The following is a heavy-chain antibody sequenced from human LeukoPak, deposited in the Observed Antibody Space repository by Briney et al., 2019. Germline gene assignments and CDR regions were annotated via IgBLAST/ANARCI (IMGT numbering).Heavy chain of an antibody. CDR3: ARVAIYYFDY. D-gene: IGHD3-3*01. V-gene: IGHV4-59*01. J-gene: IGHJ4*02. Sequence: SETLSLTCTVSGGSISSYYWSWIRQPPEKGLEWIGYIYYSGSTNHNPSLKSRVTISVDTSKNQFSLKLSSVTAADTAVYYCARVAIYYFDYWGQGTLVTVSS. CDR1: GGSISSYY. CDR2: IYYSGST.